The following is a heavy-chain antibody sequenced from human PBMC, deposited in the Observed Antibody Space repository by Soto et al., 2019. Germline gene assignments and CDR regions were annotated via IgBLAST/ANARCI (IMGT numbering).Heavy chain of an antibody. CDR3: ARDGHGMDV. CDR2: VFFTGST. J-gene: IGHJ6*02. CDR1: GGSVSSGNYH. V-gene: IGHV4-61*01. Sequence: PSETLSLTCTVSGGSVSSGNYHWSWVRQTPGKGLEWIGYVFFTGSTNYNPSLKSRVTISVDTSKNQFSLELRSVTAADTAVYYCARDGHGMDVWGQGTTVTVSS.